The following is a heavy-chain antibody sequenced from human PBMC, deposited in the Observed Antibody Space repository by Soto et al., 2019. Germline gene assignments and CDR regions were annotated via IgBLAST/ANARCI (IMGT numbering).Heavy chain of an antibody. CDR2: ISYDGSNK. CDR1: GFTFSSYG. J-gene: IGHJ4*02. V-gene: IGHV3-30*18. D-gene: IGHD3-10*01. CDR3: AKCALWFGEPSHLDY. Sequence: GGSLRLSCAASGFTFSSYGMHWVRQAPGKGLEWVAVISYDGSNKYYADSVKGRFTISRDNSKNTLYLQMNSLRAEDTAVYYCAKCALWFGEPSHLDYWGQGTLVTVSS.